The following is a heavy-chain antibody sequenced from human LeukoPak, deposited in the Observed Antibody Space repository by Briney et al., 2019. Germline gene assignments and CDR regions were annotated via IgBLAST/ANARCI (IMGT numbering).Heavy chain of an antibody. V-gene: IGHV3-73*01. Sequence: GGSLRLSCAASGFTFSGSAMHWVRQASGKGLEWVGRIRSKANSYATAYAASVKGRFTIARDDSKNTAYLQMHSLKTEDTAVYYCTSTQTVRGVRDYWGQGTLVTVSS. J-gene: IGHJ4*02. CDR1: GFTFSGSA. D-gene: IGHD3-10*01. CDR3: TSTQTVRGVRDY. CDR2: IRSKANSYAT.